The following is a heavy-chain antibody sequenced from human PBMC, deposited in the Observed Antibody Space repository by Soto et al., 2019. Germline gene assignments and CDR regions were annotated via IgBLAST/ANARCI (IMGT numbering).Heavy chain of an antibody. CDR2: IYQTGTT. V-gene: IGHV4-38-2*01. Sequence: PSETLSLTCAVSGYSINSGNYWGWIRQPPGKGLEWIGSIYQTGTTYYSPPLKSRVTISLDTSNNHFSLELSSVTAADTAVYYCATEARTLDWYLDLWGRGTLVTVSS. D-gene: IGHD6-6*01. J-gene: IGHJ2*01. CDR3: ATEARTLDWYLDL. CDR1: GYSINSGNY.